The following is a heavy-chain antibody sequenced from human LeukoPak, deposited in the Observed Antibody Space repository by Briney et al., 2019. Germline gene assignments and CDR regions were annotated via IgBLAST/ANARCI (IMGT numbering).Heavy chain of an antibody. J-gene: IGHJ6*03. CDR2: ISTSSSYI. CDR3: ARDLLGYNYHYMYV. CDR1: GFTFSSYS. V-gene: IGHV3-21*01. Sequence: PGGSLRLSCAAPGFTFSSYSINWVRKPPGKRLERVSSISTSSSYIYYADSMKGRFTISRDNARKSLYLEMNSRRADDTCVYYCARDLLGYNYHYMYVWGKGSTVTVSS. D-gene: IGHD3-22*01.